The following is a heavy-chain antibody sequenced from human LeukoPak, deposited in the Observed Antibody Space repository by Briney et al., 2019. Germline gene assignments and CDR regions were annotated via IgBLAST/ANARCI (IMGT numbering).Heavy chain of an antibody. CDR1: GGSISSYY. CDR2: IYYSGST. J-gene: IGHJ3*02. D-gene: IGHD6-13*01. V-gene: IGHV4-59*01. Sequence: PSETLSLTCTVSGGSISSYYWSWIRQPPGKGLEWIGYIYYSGSTNYNPSLKSRVTISVDTSKNQFSLKLSSVTAADTAVYYCARGEQQLVLREHAFDIWGQGTMVTVSS. CDR3: ARGEQQLVLREHAFDI.